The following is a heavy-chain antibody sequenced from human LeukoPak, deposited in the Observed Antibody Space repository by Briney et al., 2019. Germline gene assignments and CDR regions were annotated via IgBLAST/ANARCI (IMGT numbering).Heavy chain of an antibody. CDR2: VYHSGST. J-gene: IGHJ4*02. D-gene: IGHD4-23*01. Sequence: SETLSLTCTVSGYSIMSTFYWGWIRQSPGKGLEWIGNVYHSGSTYSNPSLRSRVTISVDTSKNLFSLKLSSVTAADTAVYYCARVSDDEHGGNSGAIYFESWGQGTVVTVSS. V-gene: IGHV4-38-2*02. CDR1: GYSIMSTFY. CDR3: ARVSDDEHGGNSGAIYFES.